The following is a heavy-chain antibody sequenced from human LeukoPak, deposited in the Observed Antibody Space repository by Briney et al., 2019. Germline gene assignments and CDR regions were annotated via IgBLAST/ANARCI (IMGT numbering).Heavy chain of an antibody. CDR1: GDSLSSHY. V-gene: IGHV4-59*08. CDR2: IYGSGST. D-gene: IGHD6-19*01. J-gene: IGHJ4*02. CDR3: ARNVGWYSHDS. Sequence: SETLSLTCTVSGDSLSSHYWSWIRQPPGKGLEWIGYIYGSGSTHYDPSLRSRVTISEDTSKNQFSLKLTSVTAAVTAVYYCARNVGWYSHDSWGQGTLVTVSS.